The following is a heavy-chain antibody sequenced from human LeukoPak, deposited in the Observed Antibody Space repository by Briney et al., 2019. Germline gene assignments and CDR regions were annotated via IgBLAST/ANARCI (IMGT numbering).Heavy chain of an antibody. V-gene: IGHV1-24*01. CDR3: ATDRIYGDYSFDY. CDR1: EYTLIELS. Sequence: ASVKVSCKVSEYTLIELSMHWVRQAPGKGLEWMGGFDPEDGETIYAQKFQGRVTMTEDTSTDTAYMELSSLRSEDTALYYCATDRIYGDYSFDYWGQGTLVTVSS. D-gene: IGHD4-17*01. CDR2: FDPEDGET. J-gene: IGHJ4*02.